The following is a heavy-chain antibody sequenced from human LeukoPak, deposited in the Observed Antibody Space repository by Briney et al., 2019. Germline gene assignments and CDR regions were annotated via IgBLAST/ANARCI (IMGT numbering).Heavy chain of an antibody. J-gene: IGHJ3*02. CDR1: GGSISSSNYY. CDR2: FYFSGNT. CDR3: ASRGRWLQLLYDTSDI. D-gene: IGHD5-24*01. V-gene: IGHV4-39*01. Sequence: SETLSLTCTVSGGSISSSNYYWGWVRQPPGKGLEWIGSFYFSGNTYYNPSLNSRVTISVDTSKNQFSLKLSSVTAADTAVYYCASRGRWLQLLYDTSDIWGQGTMVTVSS.